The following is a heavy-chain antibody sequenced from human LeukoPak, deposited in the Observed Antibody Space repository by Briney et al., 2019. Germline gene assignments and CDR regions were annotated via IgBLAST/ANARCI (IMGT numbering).Heavy chain of an antibody. Sequence: GGSLRLSCAASGFTFSSYAMHWVRQAPGKGLEWVAGIQSNGRNKYYVDSVKGRFAISRDNSKSTLYLQVNSLRVEDTALYYCARESEGGTGTSCPDYWGQGTLVTVSS. CDR3: ARESEGGTGTSCPDY. CDR2: IQSNGRNK. D-gene: IGHD2-2*01. V-gene: IGHV3-30*09. CDR1: GFTFSSYA. J-gene: IGHJ4*02.